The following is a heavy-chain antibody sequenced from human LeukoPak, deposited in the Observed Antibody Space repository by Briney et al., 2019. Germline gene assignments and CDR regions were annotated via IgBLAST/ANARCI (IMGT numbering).Heavy chain of an antibody. J-gene: IGHJ5*02. CDR1: GGSFSGYY. D-gene: IGHD2-2*01. Sequence: SETLSLTCAVYGGSFSGYYWSWIRQPPGKGLEWIGEINHSGSTNYNPSLKSRVTISVDTSKNQFSPKLSSVTAADTAVYYCAIHIVVVPAAKKKNWLNPWGQGTLVTVSS. CDR3: AIHIVVVPAAKKKNWLNP. V-gene: IGHV4-34*01. CDR2: INHSGST.